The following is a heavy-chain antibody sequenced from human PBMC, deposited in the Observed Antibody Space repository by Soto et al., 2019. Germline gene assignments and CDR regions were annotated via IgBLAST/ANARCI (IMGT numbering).Heavy chain of an antibody. CDR3: ARRREYSSSSVLDY. J-gene: IGHJ4*02. CDR2: INHSGST. V-gene: IGHV4-34*01. Sequence: QVQLQQWGAGLLKPSETLSLTCAVYGGSFSGYYWSWIRQPPGKGLEWIGEINHSGSTNYNPSLKRRGTISVDTSKNQFPLKLSSVTAADTAVYYCARRREYSSSSVLDYWGQGTLVTVSS. D-gene: IGHD6-6*01. CDR1: GGSFSGYY.